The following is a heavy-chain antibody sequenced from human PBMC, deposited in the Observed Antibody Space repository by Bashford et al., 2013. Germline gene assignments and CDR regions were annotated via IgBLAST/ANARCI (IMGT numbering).Heavy chain of an antibody. V-gene: IGHV5-51*01. J-gene: IGHJ3*02. Sequence: VRQMPGKGLEWMGIIYPGDSDTRYSPSFQGQVTISADKSISTAYLQWSSLKASDTAMYYCARSITMISHIPHAFDIWGQGTMVTVSS. CDR3: ARSITMISHIPHAFDI. CDR2: IYPGDSDT. D-gene: IGHD3-22*01.